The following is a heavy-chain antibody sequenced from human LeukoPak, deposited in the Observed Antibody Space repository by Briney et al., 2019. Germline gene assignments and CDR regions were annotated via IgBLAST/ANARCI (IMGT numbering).Heavy chain of an antibody. V-gene: IGHV1-46*01. J-gene: IGHJ4*02. Sequence: ASVKVSCKASGYTFTSYYMHWVRQAPGQGLEWMGIINPSGGSTSYAQKFQGRVTMTRDMSTSTVYMELSSLRAEDTAVYYCAKGSTMIVVVYVVDYWGQGTLVTVSS. D-gene: IGHD3-22*01. CDR3: AKGSTMIVVVYVVDY. CDR1: GYTFTSYY. CDR2: INPSGGST.